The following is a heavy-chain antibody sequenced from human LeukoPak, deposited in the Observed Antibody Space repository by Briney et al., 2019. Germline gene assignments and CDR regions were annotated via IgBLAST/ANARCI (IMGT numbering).Heavy chain of an antibody. Sequence: PGGSLRLSCSAPGFTFSSQAMSWVRQAPGKGLEWGPAISGSGGSTYYADSVKGRFTISRDNSKNTLYLQMNSLRAEDTAVYYCANHCSSTSCLTFDYWGQGTLVTVSS. D-gene: IGHD2-2*01. CDR3: ANHCSSTSCLTFDY. J-gene: IGHJ4*02. CDR1: GFTFSSQA. V-gene: IGHV3-23*01. CDR2: ISGSGGST.